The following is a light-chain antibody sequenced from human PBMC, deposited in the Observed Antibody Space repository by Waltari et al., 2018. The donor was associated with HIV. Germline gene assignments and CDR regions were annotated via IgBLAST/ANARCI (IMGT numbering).Light chain of an antibody. CDR2: GNN. CDR3: AAWDDSLDGPV. Sequence: QPVLTPPPSASGTPGQRVIISCSASSSTIGGHAVTLYQHLPGPTPTLLIFGNNQRSAGVPDRFSGSKSATSASLAISGLRSVDEADYSCAAWDDSLDGPVFGGGTKLTVL. V-gene: IGLV1-44*01. J-gene: IGLJ2*01. CDR1: SSTIGGHA.